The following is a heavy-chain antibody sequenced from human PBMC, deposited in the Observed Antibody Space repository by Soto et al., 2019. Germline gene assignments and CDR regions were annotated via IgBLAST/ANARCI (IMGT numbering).Heavy chain of an antibody. Sequence: SETLCVTCAFSVYSISSGYYWDWIRQPPVKGLEWIGSIYHSGSTYYNPSLKSRVTISVDTSKNQFSLKLSSVTAADTAVYYCASTLPNYYGSGSYFPFDYWGQGTQVTVSS. CDR1: VYSISSGYY. J-gene: IGHJ4*02. CDR3: ASTLPNYYGSGSYFPFDY. D-gene: IGHD3-10*01. CDR2: IYHSGST. V-gene: IGHV4-38-2*01.